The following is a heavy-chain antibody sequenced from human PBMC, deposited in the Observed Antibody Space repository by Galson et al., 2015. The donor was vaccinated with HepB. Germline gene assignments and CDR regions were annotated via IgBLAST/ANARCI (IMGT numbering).Heavy chain of an antibody. Sequence: SLRLSCAASGFTFSNAWMGWVRQAPGKGLEWVGRVKSNTDGETTDYAAPVKGRFIISRDDSKNTLSLQMNSLKTEDTAVYYCTTAPGYKKIYWGQGTLVTVS. V-gene: IGHV3-15*01. J-gene: IGHJ4*02. CDR2: VKSNTDGETT. CDR3: TTAPGYKKIY. CDR1: GFTFSNAW. D-gene: IGHD5-24*01.